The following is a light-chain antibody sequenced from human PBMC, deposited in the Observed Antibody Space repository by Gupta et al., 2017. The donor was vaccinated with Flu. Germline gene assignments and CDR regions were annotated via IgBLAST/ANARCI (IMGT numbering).Light chain of an antibody. V-gene: IGKV2-30*01. CDR2: KAS. Sequence: DAVMTQSPLSLPVTLGQPASISCRSSESRVYSDGDSYVSWFHQRPGQSPRRLIYKASNRDSGVPDRISGSGSGTDFTLTISRRDAEDVRVYYCMHSTRCAWTFGEGTKVEI. CDR1: ESRVYSDGDSY. CDR3: MHSTRCAWT. J-gene: IGKJ1*01.